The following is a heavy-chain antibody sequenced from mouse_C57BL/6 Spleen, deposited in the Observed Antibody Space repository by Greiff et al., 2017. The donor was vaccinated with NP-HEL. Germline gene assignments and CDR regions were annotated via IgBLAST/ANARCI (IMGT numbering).Heavy chain of an antibody. D-gene: IGHD1-1*02. J-gene: IGHJ2*01. CDR3: ARRGYEVDFDY. Sequence: EVKLVESEGGLVQPGSSMKLSCTASGFTFSDYYMAWVRQVPEKGLEWVANINYDGSSTYYLDSLKSRFIISRDNAKNILYLQMSSLKSEDTATYYCARRGYEVDFDYWGQGTTLTVSS. CDR1: GFTFSDYY. CDR2: INYDGSST. V-gene: IGHV5-16*01.